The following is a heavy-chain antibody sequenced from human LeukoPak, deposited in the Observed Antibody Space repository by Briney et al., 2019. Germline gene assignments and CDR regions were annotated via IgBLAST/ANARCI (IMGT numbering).Heavy chain of an antibody. CDR1: GGSISSYY. CDR3: ARVGVGATMDY. D-gene: IGHD1-26*01. CDR2: IYYSGST. Sequence: SETLSLTCTVSGGSISSYYWSWIRQPPGKGLEWIGYIYYSGSTNYNPSLKSRVTISVDTSKNQFSLKLSSVTAADTAVYYCARVGVGATMDYWGQGTLVTVSS. V-gene: IGHV4-59*12. J-gene: IGHJ4*02.